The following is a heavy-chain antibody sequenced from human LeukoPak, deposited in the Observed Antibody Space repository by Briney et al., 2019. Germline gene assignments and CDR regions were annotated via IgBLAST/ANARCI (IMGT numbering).Heavy chain of an antibody. Sequence: PGGSLRLSCAASGFTFSSYSMNWVRQAPGKGLEWVSYISSSSSTIYYADSVKGRFTISRDNAKNSLYLQMNSLRDEDTAVYYCARERPPVVIVGFSLDYYGMDVWGQGTTITVSS. CDR1: GFTFSSYS. D-gene: IGHD3-22*01. CDR2: ISSSSSTI. CDR3: ARERPPVVIVGFSLDYYGMDV. V-gene: IGHV3-48*02. J-gene: IGHJ6*02.